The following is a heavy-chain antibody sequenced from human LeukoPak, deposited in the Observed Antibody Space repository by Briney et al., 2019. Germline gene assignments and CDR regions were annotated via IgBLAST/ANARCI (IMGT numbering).Heavy chain of an antibody. D-gene: IGHD1-14*01. CDR2: ISGRSSTI. CDR3: ARGNPNRNALDL. Sequence: GGSLRLSCAASAFTFSDYSMNWVRQAPGKGLEWISYISGRSSTIYYADSVKGRFTVSRDNAKNSLFLQMNSLRGEDTAVYYCARGNPNRNALDLWGQGTMVTISS. J-gene: IGHJ3*01. V-gene: IGHV3-48*04. CDR1: AFTFSDYS.